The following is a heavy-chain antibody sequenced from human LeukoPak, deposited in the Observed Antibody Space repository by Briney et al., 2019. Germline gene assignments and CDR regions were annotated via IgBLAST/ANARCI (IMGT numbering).Heavy chain of an antibody. CDR2: IYSGGST. Sequence: PGGSLRLSCAASGFTVSSNYMSWVRQAPGKGLEWVSVIYSGGSTYYADSVKGRFTISRDNSKNTLYLQINSLRPEDTAVYYCAKDAKSYYYYYYMDVWGKGTTVTVSS. V-gene: IGHV3-66*01. J-gene: IGHJ6*03. CDR3: AKDAKSYYYYYYMDV. CDR1: GFTVSSNY.